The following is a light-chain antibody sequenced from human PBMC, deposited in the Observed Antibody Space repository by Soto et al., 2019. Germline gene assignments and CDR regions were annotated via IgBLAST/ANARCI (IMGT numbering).Light chain of an antibody. V-gene: IGLV2-14*01. CDR3: SSYITSAIVV. J-gene: IGLJ2*01. Sequence: QSALTQPASVSASRGQSITISCTGTSSDVPGSNSVSWYQQHPGKAPILIIFDVFKRPSGVSDRFSASKSGNTASLTTSGLQAEDEADYYCSSYITSAIVVFGGGTKLTVL. CDR2: DVF. CDR1: SSDVPGSNS.